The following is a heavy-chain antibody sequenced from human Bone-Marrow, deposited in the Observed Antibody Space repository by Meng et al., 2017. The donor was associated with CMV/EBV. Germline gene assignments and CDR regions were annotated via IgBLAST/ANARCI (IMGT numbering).Heavy chain of an antibody. CDR3: ARAGGTRGYFDY. V-gene: IGHV3-74*01. J-gene: IGHJ4*02. Sequence: GESLKISCAASGFTFSSYWMHWVRQAPGKGLVWVSRINSDGSNTSYADSVKGRFTISRDNAKNTLYLQMNSLRAEDTAVYYCARAGGTRGYFDYWGQGPLVTVSS. CDR2: INSDGSNT. D-gene: IGHD1-26*01. CDR1: GFTFSSYW.